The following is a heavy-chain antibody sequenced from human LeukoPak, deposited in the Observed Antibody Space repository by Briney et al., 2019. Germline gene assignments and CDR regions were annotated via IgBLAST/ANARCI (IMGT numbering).Heavy chain of an antibody. CDR2: IYDSGST. CDR3: ARLDEGY. J-gene: IGHJ4*02. D-gene: IGHD5-24*01. V-gene: IGHV4-38-2*02. Sequence: SETLSLTCTVSGYSISSGYYWGWIRQAPRKGLEWIGSIYDSGSTYYNPSLQSRVTISVDTSKDQFSLRLSSVTAADTAVYYCARLDEGYWGQGTLVTVSS. CDR1: GYSISSGYY.